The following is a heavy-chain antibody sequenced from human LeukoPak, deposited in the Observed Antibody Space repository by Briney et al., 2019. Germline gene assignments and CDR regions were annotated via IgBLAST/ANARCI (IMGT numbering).Heavy chain of an antibody. CDR3: AKDENHFWSGYYSNYFDP. Sequence: SVKVSCKASGGTFSSYAIRWVRQAPGQGLEWMGGIIPIFGTANYAQKFQGRVTITADESTSTAYMELSSLRSEDTAVYYCAKDENHFWSGYYSNYFDPWGQGTLVTVSS. J-gene: IGHJ5*02. D-gene: IGHD3-3*02. CDR1: GGTFSSYA. V-gene: IGHV1-69*13. CDR2: IIPIFGTA.